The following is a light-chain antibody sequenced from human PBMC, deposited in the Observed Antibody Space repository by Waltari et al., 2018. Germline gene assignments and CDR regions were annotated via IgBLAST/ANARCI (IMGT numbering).Light chain of an antibody. CDR3: QQYYSTLCT. CDR1: QSVLYSPNNKNY. Sequence: DIVMTQSPDSLAVSLGERATINCKSSQSVLYSPNNKNYLAWYQQKPGQPPKLLIYWASTRESGVPDRFSGSGSGTDFTLTISSLQAEDVAVYYCQQYYSTLCTFGQGTKLEIK. V-gene: IGKV4-1*01. J-gene: IGKJ2*02. CDR2: WAS.